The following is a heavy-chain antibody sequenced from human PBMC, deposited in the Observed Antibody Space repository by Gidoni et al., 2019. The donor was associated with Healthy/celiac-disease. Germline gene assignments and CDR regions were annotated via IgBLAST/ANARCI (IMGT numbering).Heavy chain of an antibody. CDR2: IWYDGSNK. J-gene: IGHJ4*02. CDR1: GFTFSSYG. D-gene: IGHD3-10*01. V-gene: IGHV3-33*01. Sequence: QVQLVESGGGVVQPGRSLRLSCAASGFTFSSYGTHWVRQAPGKGLEWVAVIWYDGSNKYYADSVKDRFTISRDNSRNTLYLQMNSLRAEDTAVYYCARERGEASFDYWGQGTLVTVSS. CDR3: ARERGEASFDY.